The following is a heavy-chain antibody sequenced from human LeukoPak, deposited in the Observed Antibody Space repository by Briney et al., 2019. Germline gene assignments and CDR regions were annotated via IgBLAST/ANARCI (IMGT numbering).Heavy chain of an antibody. CDR1: GFTFSSYA. V-gene: IGHV3-30-3*01. J-gene: IGHJ4*02. CDR2: ISYDGSKK. D-gene: IGHD5-18*01. CDR3: ARDGGGYNYGRTGGYFDY. Sequence: PGGSLRLSCAASGFTFSSYAMHWVRQAPGKGLEWVAGISYDGSKKYYADSVKGRFTISRDNSKNTLYLQMNSLRAEDTAVYYCARDGGGYNYGRTGGYFDYWGQGTLVTVSS.